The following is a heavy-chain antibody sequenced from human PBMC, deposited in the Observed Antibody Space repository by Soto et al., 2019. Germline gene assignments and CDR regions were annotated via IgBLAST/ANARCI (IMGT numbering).Heavy chain of an antibody. J-gene: IGHJ5*02. CDR2: MNPNSGNT. CDR1: GYTFTSYD. Sequence: QVQLVQSRAEVKKPGASVKVSCKASGYTFTSYDINWVRQATGQGLEWMGWMNPNSGNTGYAQKFQGRVTMTRNTSISTAYMELSSLRSEDTAVYYCARPELVHNWFDPWGQGTLVTVSS. CDR3: ARPELVHNWFDP. V-gene: IGHV1-8*01. D-gene: IGHD6-13*01.